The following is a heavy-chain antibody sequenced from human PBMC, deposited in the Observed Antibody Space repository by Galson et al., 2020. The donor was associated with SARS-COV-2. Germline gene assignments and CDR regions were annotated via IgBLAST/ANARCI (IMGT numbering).Heavy chain of an antibody. CDR2: VNVGGNT. D-gene: IGHD3-10*01. V-gene: IGHV4-34*01. CDR1: GGSFSGYS. Sequence: SQTLSLTCAVYGGSFSGYSWTWIRLPPGKGLEWIGEVNVGGNTNYNPSLRSRVTLSVDTSKNQFSLKLRSVTAADTALYYCARGHRGVVPSPVLGLGPFYSYYYLDVWAKGTTVTVSS. J-gene: IGHJ6*03. CDR3: ARGHRGVVPSPVLGLGPFYSYYYLDV.